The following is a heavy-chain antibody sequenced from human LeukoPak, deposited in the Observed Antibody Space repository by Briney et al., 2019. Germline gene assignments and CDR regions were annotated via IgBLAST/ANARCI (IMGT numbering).Heavy chain of an antibody. CDR1: GGTFSSYA. D-gene: IGHD3-3*01. J-gene: IGHJ4*02. Sequence: SVKVSCKASGGTFSSYAISWVRQAPGQGLEWMGGIIPIFGTANYAQKFQGRVTITADESTSTAYMELSSLRSEDTAVYYCARDCYDFCRTRDDYWGQGTLVTVSS. CDR2: IIPIFGTA. CDR3: ARDCYDFCRTRDDY. V-gene: IGHV1-69*13.